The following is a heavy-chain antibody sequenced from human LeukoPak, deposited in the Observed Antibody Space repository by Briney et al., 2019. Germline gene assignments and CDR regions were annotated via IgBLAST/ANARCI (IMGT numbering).Heavy chain of an antibody. J-gene: IGHJ3*02. V-gene: IGHV6-1*01. Sequence: SQTLSLTCAISGDSVSSNSAAWIWIRQSPSRGLEWLGRTYYRSKWYNDYAVSVKSRITINPDTSKNQFSLQLNSVTPEDTAVYYCAREGGKQWLVLDAFDIWGQGTMVTVSS. CDR1: GDSVSSNSAA. CDR3: AREGGKQWLVLDAFDI. CDR2: TYYRSKWYN. D-gene: IGHD6-19*01.